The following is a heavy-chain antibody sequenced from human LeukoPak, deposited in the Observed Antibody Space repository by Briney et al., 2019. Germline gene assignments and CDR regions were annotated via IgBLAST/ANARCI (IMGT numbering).Heavy chain of an antibody. CDR1: GRPITSHY. CDR2: ISNSGST. J-gene: IGHJ6*03. D-gene: IGHD2-15*01. Sequence: PSETLSLTYTVSGRPITSHYWTWIRQSPVKGLEWIRDISNSGSTSYNPSLKSQVTISIDTSKSQFSRKLTSVTAADTAVYYCGRDALVGYFSYYYMDVWGKGTTVTVSS. V-gene: IGHV4-59*11. CDR3: GRDALVGYFSYYYMDV.